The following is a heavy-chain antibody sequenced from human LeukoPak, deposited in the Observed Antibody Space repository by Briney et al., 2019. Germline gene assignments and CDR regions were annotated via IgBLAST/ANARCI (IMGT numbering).Heavy chain of an antibody. CDR1: GFTFSSYS. Sequence: GGSLRLSCAASGFTFSSYSMIWVRQAPGKGLEWVSSISSSSSNIYYADSVKGRFTISRDNAKNSLYLQMSSLRAEDTAVYYCARALPDDSSGYGTFFFDYWGQGTLVTVSS. CDR3: ARALPDDSSGYGTFFFDY. V-gene: IGHV3-21*01. D-gene: IGHD3-22*01. CDR2: ISSSSSNI. J-gene: IGHJ4*02.